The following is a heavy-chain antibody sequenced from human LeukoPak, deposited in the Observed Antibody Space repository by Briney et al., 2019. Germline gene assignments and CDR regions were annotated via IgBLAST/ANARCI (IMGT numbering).Heavy chain of an antibody. J-gene: IGHJ4*02. Sequence: GGSLRLSCAVSGFTVSNNYMNWVRQAPGKGLVWVSRINGDGSSTSYADSVKGRFTISRDNAKNTLYLQMNSLRAEDSAVYYCASAYYHYYFDYWGQGTLVTVSS. V-gene: IGHV3-74*01. CDR2: INGDGSST. CDR1: GFTVSNNY. D-gene: IGHD3-16*01. CDR3: ASAYYHYYFDY.